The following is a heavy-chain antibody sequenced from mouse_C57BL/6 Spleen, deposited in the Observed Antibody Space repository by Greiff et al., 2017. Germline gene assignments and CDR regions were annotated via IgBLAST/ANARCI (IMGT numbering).Heavy chain of an antibody. V-gene: IGHV14-4*01. J-gene: IGHJ3*01. CDR3: TPYYYGSERAFAY. CDR2: IDPENGDT. CDR1: GFNIKDDY. D-gene: IGHD1-1*01. Sequence: VQLKQSGAELVRPGASVKLSCTASGFNIKDDYMHWVKQRPEQGLEWIGWIDPENGDTEYASKFQGKATITADTSSNTAYLQLSSLTSEDTAVYYCTPYYYGSERAFAYWGQGTLVTVSA.